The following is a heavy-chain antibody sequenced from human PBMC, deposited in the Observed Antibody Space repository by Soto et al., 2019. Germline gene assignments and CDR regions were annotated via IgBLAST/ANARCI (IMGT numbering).Heavy chain of an antibody. CDR3: ARHPYGDYGDYFDY. J-gene: IGHJ4*02. CDR1: GFTFSSFW. V-gene: IGHV3-7*01. Sequence: EVQLVESGGSLVQPGGSLRLSCAASGFTFSSFWMSWVRQAPGKGLEWVANIKQDGSEKYYVDSVRGRFSISRDNAKNSLFLQMNSLRAEDTAVYYCARHPYGDYGDYFDYWGQGTLLTVSS. CDR2: IKQDGSEK. D-gene: IGHD4-17*01.